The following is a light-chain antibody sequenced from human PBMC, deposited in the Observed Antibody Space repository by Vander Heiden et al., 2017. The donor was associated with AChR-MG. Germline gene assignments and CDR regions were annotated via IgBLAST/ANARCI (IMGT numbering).Light chain of an antibody. CDR1: SGDVGAYEY. CDR3: SSYTSRSTLM. V-gene: IGLV2-14*01. CDR2: DVS. J-gene: IGLJ3*02. Sequence: HSALTQPASLSGSPGQSITISCTGTSGDVGAYEYVSWYQQQPGKAPTLVIYDVSSRPSGVSSRFSGSKSGNTASLTISGLQAEDEADYYCSSYTSRSTLMFGGVTKLTVL.